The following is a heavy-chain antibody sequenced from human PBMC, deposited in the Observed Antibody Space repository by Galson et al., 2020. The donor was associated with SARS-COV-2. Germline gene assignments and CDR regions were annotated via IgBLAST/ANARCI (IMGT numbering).Heavy chain of an antibody. J-gene: IGHJ2*01. V-gene: IGHV4-34*01. CDR3: ARGGLRPRLFDI. CDR2: IGHTGTP. D-gene: IGHD4-17*01. CDR1: VGSFNDYS. Sequence: SETLSLTCAVYVGSFNDYSWTWIRQPPGKGLEWIGEIGHTGTPNYNVSLKSRVTISVDTPKNQFSLKLTSVTAADTAVYYCARGGLRPRLFDIWGRGTPVTVSS.